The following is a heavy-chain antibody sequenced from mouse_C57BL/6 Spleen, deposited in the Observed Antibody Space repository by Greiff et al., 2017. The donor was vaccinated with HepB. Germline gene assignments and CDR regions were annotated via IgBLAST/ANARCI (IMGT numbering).Heavy chain of an antibody. CDR1: GYTFTSYW. V-gene: IGHV1-61*01. D-gene: IGHD1-1*01. Sequence: QVQLKQPGAELVRPGSSVKLSCKASGYTFTSYWMDWVKQRPGQGLEWIGNIYPSDSETHYNQKFKDKATLTVDKSSSTAYMQLSSLTSEDSAVYYCARGLRGAYWGQGTLVTVSA. CDR2: IYPSDSET. CDR3: ARGLRGAY. J-gene: IGHJ3*01.